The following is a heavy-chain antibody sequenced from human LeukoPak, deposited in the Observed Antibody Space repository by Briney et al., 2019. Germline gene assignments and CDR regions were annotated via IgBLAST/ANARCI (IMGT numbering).Heavy chain of an antibody. J-gene: IGHJ4*02. CDR2: ISGTSGTI. D-gene: IGHD2-21*02. CDR1: GFTFSNYA. V-gene: IGHV3-23*01. Sequence: GGSLRLSCAASGFTFSNYAMSWVRQAPGKGLEWVSGISGTSGTINYAAPVKGRFTISRDNSKNTLYLQMSSLRVDDMAVYYCAKRLGDPRAFDYWGQGTLVTVSS. CDR3: AKRLGDPRAFDY.